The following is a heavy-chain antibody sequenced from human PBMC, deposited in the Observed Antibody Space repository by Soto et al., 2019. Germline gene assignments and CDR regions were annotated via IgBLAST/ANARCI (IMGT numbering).Heavy chain of an antibody. V-gene: IGHV1-3*01. CDR1: GHTSTNYA. CDR3: AREGSTYGSTFDY. J-gene: IGHJ4*02. CDR2: IDAGNGNT. D-gene: IGHD3-10*01. Sequence: ASVKVSCKASGHTSTNYAVHWVRQAPGQRLEWMGRIDAGNGNTKYSQKFQGRVTITTDTSASTAYMELSSLRSEDTAVYYCAREGSTYGSTFDYWGQGTLVTV.